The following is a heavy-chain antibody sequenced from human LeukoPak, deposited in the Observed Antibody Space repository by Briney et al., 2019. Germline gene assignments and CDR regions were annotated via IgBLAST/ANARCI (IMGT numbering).Heavy chain of an antibody. CDR1: GGSISDYY. D-gene: IGHD6-6*01. J-gene: IGHJ4*02. Sequence: PSETLSLTCTVSGGSISDYYWNWIRQPPGKGLEWIGYIYYSGTTNYNPSLESRVTISVDTSKNQFSLKLRYVTAADTAVYYCARSPEAFAYSSSSPFDYWGQGTLVTVSS. CDR3: ARSPEAFAYSSSSPFDY. CDR2: IYYSGTT. V-gene: IGHV4-59*08.